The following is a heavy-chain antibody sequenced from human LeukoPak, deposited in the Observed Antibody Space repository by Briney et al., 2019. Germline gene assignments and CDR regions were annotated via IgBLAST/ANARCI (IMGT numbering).Heavy chain of an antibody. CDR3: ARHWGYSAGYPEDAFHV. D-gene: IGHD1-26*01. V-gene: IGHV4-59*08. CDR2: IYHTGST. CDR1: GGSISNYY. Sequence: PSETLSLTCTVSGGSISNYYWSWIRQPPGKGLEWIGYIYHTGSTNYNPSLKNRVTISVDTSKNQFSLKLISVTAADTAVYYCARHWGYSAGYPEDAFHVWGQGTMVTVSS. J-gene: IGHJ3*01.